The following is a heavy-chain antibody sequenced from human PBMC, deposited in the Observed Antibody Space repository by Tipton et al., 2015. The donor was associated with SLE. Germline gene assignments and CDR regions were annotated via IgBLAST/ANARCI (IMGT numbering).Heavy chain of an antibody. V-gene: IGHV4-39*07. CDR1: GGSISSSSYY. CDR2: IYYSGST. CDR3: ATGQPADYYSYGMDV. D-gene: IGHD1-14*01. Sequence: TLSLTCTVSGGSISSSSYYWGWIRQPPGKGLEWIGSIYYSGSTYYNPPLKSRVTISVDTSKNQFSLKLSSVTAADAALYYCATGQPADYYSYGMDVWGQGTTVTVSS. J-gene: IGHJ6*02.